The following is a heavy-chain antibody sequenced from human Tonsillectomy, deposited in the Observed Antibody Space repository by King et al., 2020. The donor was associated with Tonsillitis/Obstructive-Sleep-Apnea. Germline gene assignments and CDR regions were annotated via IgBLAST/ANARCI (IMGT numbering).Heavy chain of an antibody. J-gene: IGHJ6*02. Sequence: VQLVESGGGLVQPGGSLRLSCAASGFTFRSYEMNWVRQAPGKGLEWISYITNSGSIIYYADSVKGRFTISRDNTKNSLYLQMNSLRADDTAVYYCTREPENYYGMDVWGQGTTVTVSS. CDR3: TREPENYYGMDV. CDR1: GFTFRSYE. V-gene: IGHV3-48*03. CDR2: ITNSGSII.